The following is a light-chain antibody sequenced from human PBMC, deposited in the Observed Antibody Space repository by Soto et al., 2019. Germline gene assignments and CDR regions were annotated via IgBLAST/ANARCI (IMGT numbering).Light chain of an antibody. J-gene: IGKJ4*01. CDR3: QQFYSYPLT. Sequence: DIQMTQSPSSVSASVGDRITITCRASQDIGGRLAWFQQKPGKAPKLLIYDASTLQSGVPSRFGGSGSGTDFTLTISSLQSEDFATYYCQQFYSYPLTFGGGTKVDIK. CDR1: QDIGGR. V-gene: IGKV1-12*01. CDR2: DAS.